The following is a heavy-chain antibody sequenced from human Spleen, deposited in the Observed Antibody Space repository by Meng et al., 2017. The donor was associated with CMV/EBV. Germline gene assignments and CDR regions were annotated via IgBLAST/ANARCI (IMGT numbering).Heavy chain of an antibody. Sequence: GESLKISCAASGFTFSHYSMNWVRQAPGQGLEWVSSITGSGTYIYYADSVKGRFTISRDNAKKSLHLQMNSLRAEDTAVYYCAREVVVPSAIRYYYYGMDVWGQGTTVTVSS. CDR2: ITGSGTYI. V-gene: IGHV3-21*01. CDR3: AREVVVPSAIRYYYYGMDV. CDR1: GFTFSHYS. D-gene: IGHD2-2*02. J-gene: IGHJ6*02.